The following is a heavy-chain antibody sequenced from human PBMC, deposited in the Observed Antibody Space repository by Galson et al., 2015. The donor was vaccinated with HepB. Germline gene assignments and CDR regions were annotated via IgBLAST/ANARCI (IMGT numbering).Heavy chain of an antibody. V-gene: IGHV3-23*01. D-gene: IGHD4-23*01. CDR1: GFTFGAYA. CDR2: ISCSGDGT. J-gene: IGHJ4*02. CDR3: ANDFCYVGNSYSDF. Sequence: SLRLSCAASGFTFGAYAMRWVRQAPGKGLEWVSTISCSGDGTCYADSVKGRFTISRDNSKNTVYMQMNSLRAEDTAIYYCANDFCYVGNSYSDFWGKGTLVTVSS.